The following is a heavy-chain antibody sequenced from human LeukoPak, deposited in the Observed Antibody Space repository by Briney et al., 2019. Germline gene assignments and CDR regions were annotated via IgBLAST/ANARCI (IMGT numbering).Heavy chain of an antibody. D-gene: IGHD5-24*01. CDR3: ARVLAEMAAVWRDDVFDI. CDR1: GGSISSYY. V-gene: IGHV4-4*07. CDR2: IHTSGST. Sequence: PSETLSLTCTVSGGSISSYYWSWIRQPAGKGLEWIGRIHTSGSTNYNPSLKSRVTMSGDTSKNQFSLKLSSMTAADTAVYYCARVLAEMAAVWRDDVFDIWGQGTMVTVSS. J-gene: IGHJ3*02.